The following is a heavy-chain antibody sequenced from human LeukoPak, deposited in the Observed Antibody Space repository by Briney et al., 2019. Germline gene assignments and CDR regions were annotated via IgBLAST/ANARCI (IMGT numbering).Heavy chain of an antibody. J-gene: IGHJ4*02. CDR2: ISSSGGST. CDR3: ARDLRGSNAY. D-gene: IGHD1-26*01. CDR1: GFTFSSYA. V-gene: IGHV3-64*01. Sequence: PGGSLRLSCAASGFTFSSYAMHWVRQAPGKGLEYVSGISSSGGSTNYANSVKGRFTISRDNSKNTLYLQMGSLRVEDMAVYYCARDLRGSNAYWGQGTLVTVSS.